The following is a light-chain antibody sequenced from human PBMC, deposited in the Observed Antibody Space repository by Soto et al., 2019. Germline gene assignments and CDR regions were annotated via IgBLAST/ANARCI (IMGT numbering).Light chain of an antibody. J-gene: IGKJ2*01. CDR3: QQSLGIPYT. V-gene: IGKV1-39*01. CDR1: RSITGY. CDR2: AAS. Sequence: GEGVTITCRASRSITGYLNWYHQKPGKAPKLLIYAASSLQSGVPPRFSGSGSGTDFTLTISSLQRDDFATYFCQQSLGIPYTFGQGTRLETK.